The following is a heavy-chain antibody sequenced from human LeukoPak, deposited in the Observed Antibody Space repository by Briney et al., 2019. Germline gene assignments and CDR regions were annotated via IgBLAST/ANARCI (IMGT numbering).Heavy chain of an antibody. V-gene: IGHV3-30*02. Sequence: LPGGSLRLSCAASGFTFSSYGMHWVRQAPGKGLEWVSFIRYDGSNKYYADSVKGRFTITRDNSKNTLYLQMNSLRAEDTAVYYCARALGYQLPSNYWGQGTLVTVSS. D-gene: IGHD2-2*01. CDR2: IRYDGSNK. CDR3: ARALGYQLPSNY. CDR1: GFTFSSYG. J-gene: IGHJ4*02.